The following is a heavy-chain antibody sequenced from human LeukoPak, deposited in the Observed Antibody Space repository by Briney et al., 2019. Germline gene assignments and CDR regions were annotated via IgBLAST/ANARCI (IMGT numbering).Heavy chain of an antibody. CDR3: GKLVGAAGTAY. J-gene: IGHJ4*02. V-gene: IGHV3-30*18. CDR1: GFTFTSYA. D-gene: IGHD6-13*01. CDR2: ISYGGTTK. Sequence: GMSLRLSCAASGFTFTSYAMHWVRQAPGKGLEWVAVISYGGTTKYYADSVKGRFTISRDNPTNTVYLQMNSLRTEDTALYYCGKLVGAAGTAYWGQRTLVTVSS.